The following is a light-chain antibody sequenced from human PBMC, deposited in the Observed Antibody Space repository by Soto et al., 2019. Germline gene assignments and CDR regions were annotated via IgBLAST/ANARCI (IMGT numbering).Light chain of an antibody. V-gene: IGLV2-14*01. CDR3: SSYTGSNTRYV. Sequence: QSVLTQPASVSGSPGQSITISCTGTSSDVGGYKYVSWYQQHPGKTPKLMIYEVSNRPSGVSDRFSGSKSGNTASLTISGLQAEDEADYYCSSYTGSNTRYVFGTGTKAPS. J-gene: IGLJ1*01. CDR1: SSDVGGYKY. CDR2: EVS.